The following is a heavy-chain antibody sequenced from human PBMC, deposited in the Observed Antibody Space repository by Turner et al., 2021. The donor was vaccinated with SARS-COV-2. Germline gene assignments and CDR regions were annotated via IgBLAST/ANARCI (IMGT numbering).Heavy chain of an antibody. CDR1: GYTLTELS. Sequence: QVQLVQSGAEVKKPGASVKVSCKISGYTLTELSMYWVRQAPGKGLEWMGGFDPEDGETIYAQNFQGRVTMTEDTSTDTAYMELSSLRSEDTAVYFCATGYQLRVNWFEPWGQGTLVTVSS. CDR3: ATGYQLRVNWFEP. CDR2: FDPEDGET. D-gene: IGHD2-2*01. V-gene: IGHV1-24*01. J-gene: IGHJ5*02.